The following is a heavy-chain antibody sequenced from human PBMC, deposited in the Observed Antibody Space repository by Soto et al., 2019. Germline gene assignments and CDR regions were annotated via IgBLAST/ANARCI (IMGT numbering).Heavy chain of an antibody. Sequence: GGSLRLSCEASGFTFGDYYMTWIRQAPGKGLEWVSFIGNRGTGIYYADSVKGRFTIFRDNAKNSLYLQMNSLRAEDAAMYYCARDLRAVGMASRFDPWGQGTLVTVSS. CDR3: ARDLRAVGMASRFDP. D-gene: IGHD6-13*01. V-gene: IGHV3-11*01. J-gene: IGHJ5*02. CDR2: IGNRGTGI. CDR1: GFTFGDYY.